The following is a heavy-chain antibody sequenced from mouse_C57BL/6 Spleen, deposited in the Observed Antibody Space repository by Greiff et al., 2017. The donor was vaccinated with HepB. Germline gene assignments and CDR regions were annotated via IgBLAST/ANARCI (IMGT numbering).Heavy chain of an antibody. CDR2: ISSGSSTI. J-gene: IGHJ2*01. Sequence: DVKLVESGGGLVKPGGSLKLSCAASGFTFSDYGMHWVRQAPEKGLEWVAYISSGSSTIYYADTVKGRFTISRDNAKNTLFLQMTSLRSEDTAMYYCARSLFITTVVGDYWGQGTTLTVSS. CDR3: ARSLFITTVVGDY. CDR1: GFTFSDYG. D-gene: IGHD1-1*01. V-gene: IGHV5-17*01.